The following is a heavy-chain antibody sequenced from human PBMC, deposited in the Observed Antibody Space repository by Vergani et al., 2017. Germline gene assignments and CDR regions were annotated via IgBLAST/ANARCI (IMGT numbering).Heavy chain of an antibody. Sequence: EVQLVQSGAEVKKPGESLKISCQTSGYSFTNYWIGWVRQMPGKGLEWMGIIHPADSDTRYSPSFQGQVTISVDKSISTAYLQRSSLRASDSAMYYCARLYGRDSSGSKYFDYWGQGTLDAVS. J-gene: IGHJ4*02. CDR3: ARLYGRDSSGSKYFDY. D-gene: IGHD3-22*01. CDR2: IHPADSDT. CDR1: GYSFTNYW. V-gene: IGHV5-51*01.